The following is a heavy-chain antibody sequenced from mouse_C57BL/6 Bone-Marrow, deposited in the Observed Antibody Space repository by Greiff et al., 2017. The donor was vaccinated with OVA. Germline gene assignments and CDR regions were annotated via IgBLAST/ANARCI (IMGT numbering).Heavy chain of an antibody. Sequence: EVHLVESGGGLVQPGGSMKLSCVASGFTFSNYWMNWVRQSPEKGLEWVAQIRLKSDNYATHYAESVKGRFTISRDDSKSSVYLQMNNLRAEDTGIYYCTTTVVAYYFDYWGQGTTLTVSS. CDR2: IRLKSDNYAT. CDR1: GFTFSNYW. D-gene: IGHD1-1*01. V-gene: IGHV6-3*01. CDR3: TTTVVAYYFDY. J-gene: IGHJ2*01.